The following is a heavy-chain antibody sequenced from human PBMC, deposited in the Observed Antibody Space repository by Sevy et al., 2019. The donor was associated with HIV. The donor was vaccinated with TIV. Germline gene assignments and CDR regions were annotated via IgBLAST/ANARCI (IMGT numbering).Heavy chain of an antibody. D-gene: IGHD3-3*01. CDR1: GFTFSDYY. Sequence: GGSLRLSCAASGFTFSDYYMSWIRQAPGKGLEWVSYISSSSYTNYADSVKGRFTISRDHAKNYLYLQMNSLRAEDTAVYYCASPAYYDFWSGYQGTYGMDVWGQGTMVTVSS. CDR2: ISSSSYT. CDR3: ASPAYYDFWSGYQGTYGMDV. V-gene: IGHV3-11*06. J-gene: IGHJ6*02.